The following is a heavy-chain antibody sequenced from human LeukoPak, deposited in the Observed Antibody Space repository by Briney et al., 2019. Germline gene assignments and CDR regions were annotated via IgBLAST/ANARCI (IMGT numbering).Heavy chain of an antibody. CDR3: ARGVNLLWFGELPDAFDI. D-gene: IGHD3-10*01. J-gene: IGHJ3*02. Sequence: PGGSLRLSCAASGFTFSSYSMNWVGKAPGRGLEWVSSIRSSSSYIYYADSVKGRFTISRDNAKNSLYLQMNSLRAEDTAVYYCARGVNLLWFGELPDAFDIWGQGTMVTVSS. CDR1: GFTFSSYS. V-gene: IGHV3-21*01. CDR2: IRSSSSYI.